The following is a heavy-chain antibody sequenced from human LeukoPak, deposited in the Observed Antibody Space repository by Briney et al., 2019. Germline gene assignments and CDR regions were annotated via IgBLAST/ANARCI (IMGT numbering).Heavy chain of an antibody. D-gene: IGHD2-8*01. CDR3: ARAGIPGYCTNVTCSNWLDP. CDR2: IIPMFGTP. V-gene: IGHV1-69*06. CDR1: GDTFTTYA. J-gene: IGHJ5*02. Sequence: GASVKVSCKASGDTFTTYAIIWVRQAPGQGLEWMGGIIPMFGTPNYAQRLQGRVTITADKSTKTAYMELRSLRYEDTAVYFCARAGIPGYCTNVTCSNWLDPWGQGTLVTVS.